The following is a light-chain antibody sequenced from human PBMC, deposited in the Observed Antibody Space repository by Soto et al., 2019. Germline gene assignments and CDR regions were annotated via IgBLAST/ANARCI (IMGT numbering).Light chain of an antibody. CDR3: QQSYSTPYT. CDR1: QSISSY. CDR2: AAS. V-gene: IGKV1-39*01. J-gene: IGKJ2*01. Sequence: DIQKTQSPSSLSASVGDRVTITCRASQSISSYLNWYQQKPGEAPKLLIYAASSLQSGVPSRFSGSGSGTDFTLTISSLQPEDFATYYCQQSYSTPYTFGQGTKVDIK.